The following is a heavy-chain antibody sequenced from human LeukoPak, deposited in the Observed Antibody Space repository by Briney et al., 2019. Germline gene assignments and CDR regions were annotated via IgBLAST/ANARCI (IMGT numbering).Heavy chain of an antibody. V-gene: IGHV3-33*01. CDR3: ARDPSEGYFDY. J-gene: IGHJ4*02. CDR1: GFTSSSYG. CDR2: IWYDGSNK. Sequence: GRSLRLSCAASGFTSSSYGMHWVRQAPGKGLEWVAVIWYDGSNKYYADSVKGRFTISRDNSKNTLYLQMNSLRAEDTAVYYCARDPSEGYFDYWGQGTLVTVSS.